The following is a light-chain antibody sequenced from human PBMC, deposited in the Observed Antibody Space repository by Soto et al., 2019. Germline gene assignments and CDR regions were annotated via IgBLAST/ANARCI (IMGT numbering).Light chain of an antibody. CDR3: QQNNNWPPYT. J-gene: IGKJ2*01. V-gene: IGKV3-15*01. CDR2: GAS. Sequence: EVVLTQSPATLSVSPGERATLSCRASQSVGSNLAWYQQKPGQAPRLLIYGASTRATGIPARFSGSGSGTEFTLTISSLQSEDFAVYYCQQNNNWPPYTFGQGTKLEIK. CDR1: QSVGSN.